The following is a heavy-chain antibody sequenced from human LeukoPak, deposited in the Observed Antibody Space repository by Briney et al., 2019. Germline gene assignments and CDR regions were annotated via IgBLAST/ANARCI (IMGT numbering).Heavy chain of an antibody. Sequence: ASVKVSCKASGYTFTNYAISWVRQAPGQGLEWMGWISAYNGNTNYAQKLQGRVTMTTDTSTSTAYMDLRSLRSDDTAVYYCARVRNSGFRYVDSWGQGTLVTVSS. CDR2: ISAYNGNT. D-gene: IGHD5-12*01. J-gene: IGHJ4*02. CDR1: GYTFTNYA. V-gene: IGHV1-18*01. CDR3: ARVRNSGFRYVDS.